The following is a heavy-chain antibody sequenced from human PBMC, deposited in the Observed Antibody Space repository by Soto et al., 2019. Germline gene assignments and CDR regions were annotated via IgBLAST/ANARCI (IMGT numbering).Heavy chain of an antibody. V-gene: IGHV4-4*02. CDR3: ARSAGWYAVHS. CDR1: GDSVSSPYY. D-gene: IGHD6-19*01. Sequence: QVQLQESGPGLVKPSGTLSLTCAVSGDSVSSPYYWCWVRQPPGKGLEWIGEVFHTGTTSYNPSRRSRVTISMAKPIHPSSLDLSSVTAADTAVYYCARSAGWYAVHSWGPGTLVIVSS. J-gene: IGHJ4*02. CDR2: VFHTGTT.